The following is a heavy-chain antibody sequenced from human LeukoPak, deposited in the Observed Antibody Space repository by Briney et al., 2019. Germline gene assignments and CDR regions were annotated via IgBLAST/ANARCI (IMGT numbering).Heavy chain of an antibody. CDR3: ARVVIEGAFDI. CDR1: GFSLSGYW. J-gene: IGHJ3*02. Sequence: GGSLRLSCAASGFSLSGYWMTWVRQAPGKGLEWVARLHADGVEQNYVDSVTGRFTMSRDNAKNSLYLQMNSLRAGDTAVYYCARVVIEGAFDIWGQGTMVTVSS. V-gene: IGHV3-7*01. CDR2: LHADGVEQ.